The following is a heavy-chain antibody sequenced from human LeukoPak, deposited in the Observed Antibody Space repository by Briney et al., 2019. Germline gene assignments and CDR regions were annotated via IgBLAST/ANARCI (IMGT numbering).Heavy chain of an antibody. D-gene: IGHD2-15*01. CDR2: IYYSGST. CDR3: ARLDYSLSQYYFDY. J-gene: IGHJ4*02. V-gene: IGHV4-59*08. Sequence: PSETLSLTCTVSGGSISSFHWTWIRQSPGKGLEWIGYIYYSGSTNYNPSLQGRVTISVDTSKNQFSLRLSSVTAADTAVYYCARLDYSLSQYYFDYWGQGTLVTVSS. CDR1: GGSISSFH.